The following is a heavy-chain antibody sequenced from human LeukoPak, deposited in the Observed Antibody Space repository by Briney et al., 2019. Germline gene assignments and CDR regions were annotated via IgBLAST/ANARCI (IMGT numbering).Heavy chain of an antibody. J-gene: IGHJ5*02. Sequence: SETLSLTCTVSGGSINSSSYYWGWIRQPPGKGLEWIGNIYYSGSTYYNPSLKSRVTISVDTSKNQFSLKLNSVTAADTAVYYCARVGDILLVPAALALDPWGQGTLVTVSS. V-gene: IGHV4-39*07. CDR2: IYYSGST. D-gene: IGHD2-2*01. CDR1: GGSINSSSYY. CDR3: ARVGDILLVPAALALDP.